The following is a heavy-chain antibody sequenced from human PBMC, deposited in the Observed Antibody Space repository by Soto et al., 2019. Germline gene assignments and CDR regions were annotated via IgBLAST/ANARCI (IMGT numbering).Heavy chain of an antibody. CDR2: IYYSGST. J-gene: IGHJ6*02. Sequence: PSETLSLTCTVSGGPISSGGYYWSWIRQHPGKGLEWIGYIYYSGSTYYNPSLKSRVTISVDTSKNQFSLKLSSVTAADTAVYYCARDRSIAAAGTHGFRATEGDNYYYVMDVWGQGTTVTISS. CDR1: GGPISSGGYY. V-gene: IGHV4-31*03. CDR3: ARDRSIAAAGTHGFRATEGDNYYYVMDV. D-gene: IGHD6-13*01.